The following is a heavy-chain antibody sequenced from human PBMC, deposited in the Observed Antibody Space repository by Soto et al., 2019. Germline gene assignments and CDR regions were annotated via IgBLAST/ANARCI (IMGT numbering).Heavy chain of an antibody. CDR3: ARDRNGDTYY. CDR2: SSAYNGNT. D-gene: IGHD4-17*01. J-gene: IGHJ4*02. Sequence: QVQLVQSGAEVKKPGASVKVSCKASGYTFTSYGISWVRQAPGQGLEWMGWSSAYNGNTNYAQKLQGRVTMTTDTTSSTVYKELRSLRSDDSAVYYCARDRNGDTYYWGKGTMVTVSS. CDR1: GYTFTSYG. V-gene: IGHV1-18*01.